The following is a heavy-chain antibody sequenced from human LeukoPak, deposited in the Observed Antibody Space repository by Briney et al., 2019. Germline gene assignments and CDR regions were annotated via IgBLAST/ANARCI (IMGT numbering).Heavy chain of an antibody. CDR2: INHSGST. CDR3: ARGRYYGSGSYPIRRGSYYFDY. CDR1: GGSFNGYY. V-gene: IGHV4-34*01. Sequence: PSETLSLTCAVYGGSFNGYYWSWIRQPPGKGLEWIGEINHSGSTNYNPSLKSRVTISVDTSKNQFSLKLSSVTAANTAVYYCARGRYYGSGSYPIRRGSYYFDYWGLGTLVTVSS. D-gene: IGHD3-10*01. J-gene: IGHJ4*02.